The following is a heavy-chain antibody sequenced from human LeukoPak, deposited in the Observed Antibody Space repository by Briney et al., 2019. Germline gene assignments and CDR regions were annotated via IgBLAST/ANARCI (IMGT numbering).Heavy chain of an antibody. V-gene: IGHV3-48*03. Sequence: PGGSLRLSCAASGFTFSAYEMNWVRQAPGKGLEWVSYISGSGRTIHYADSVQGRFTISRDNAKKSLYLQMNSLRAEDTAVYYCARDMVVVFENDAFDMWGQGTMVTVSS. CDR1: GFTFSAYE. CDR3: ARDMVVVFENDAFDM. CDR2: ISGSGRTI. J-gene: IGHJ3*02. D-gene: IGHD3-22*01.